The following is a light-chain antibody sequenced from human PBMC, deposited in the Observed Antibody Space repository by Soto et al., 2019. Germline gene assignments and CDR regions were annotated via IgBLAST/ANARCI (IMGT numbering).Light chain of an antibody. CDR1: QDIRSW. V-gene: IGKV1D-16*01. J-gene: IGKJ4*01. Sequence: DIQMTQSPSSLSASVGDTVTIVCRASQDIRSWLAWYQQKAERAPKALTFDASNLQSGVPSRFSGSGSGTHFTLTITSLQPEDFATYYCQQYNSYPLTFGGGTKVDIK. CDR3: QQYNSYPLT. CDR2: DAS.